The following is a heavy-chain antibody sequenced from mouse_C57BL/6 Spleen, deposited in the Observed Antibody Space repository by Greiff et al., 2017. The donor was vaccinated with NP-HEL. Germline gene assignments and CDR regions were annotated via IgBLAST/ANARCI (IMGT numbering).Heavy chain of an antibody. CDR2: INPRNGGT. D-gene: IGHD4-1*01. CDR3: ASSLHWDGAWFAY. J-gene: IGHJ3*01. V-gene: IGHV1-53*01. CDR1: GYTFTSYW. Sequence: QVQLQQPGTELVKPGASVKLSCKASGYTFTSYWMHWVKQRPGQGLEWIGNINPRNGGTYYNEKFKSKATLTVDISSSTAYMQLSSLTSEDSAVYYCASSLHWDGAWFAYWGQGTLVTVSA.